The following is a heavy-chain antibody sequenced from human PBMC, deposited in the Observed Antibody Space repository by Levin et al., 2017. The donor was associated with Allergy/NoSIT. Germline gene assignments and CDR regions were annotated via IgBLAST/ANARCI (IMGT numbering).Heavy chain of an antibody. CDR2: IYYSGST. CDR3: ARQRDSSYDY. Sequence: SETLSLTCTVSGGSISSSSYYWGWIRQPPGKGLEWIGSIYYSGSTYYNPSLKSRVTISLDTSKNQFSLKLNSVTAADTAVYYCARQRDSSYDYWGQGTLVTVSS. V-gene: IGHV4-39*01. CDR1: GGSISSSSYY. D-gene: IGHD3-22*01. J-gene: IGHJ4*02.